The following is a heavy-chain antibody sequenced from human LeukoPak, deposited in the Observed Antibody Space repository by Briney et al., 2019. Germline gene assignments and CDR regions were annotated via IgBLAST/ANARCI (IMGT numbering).Heavy chain of an antibody. J-gene: IGHJ4*02. CDR1: GLTFSIHW. Sequence: GGSLRLSCAASGLTFSIHWMNWVRQGPGKGLEWVSGINWNGGSTGYADSVKGRFTISRDNAKNSLYLQMKSLRAEDTALYYCARGYYYDSSTYPGDYWGQGTLVTVSS. V-gene: IGHV3-20*04. CDR3: ARGYYYDSSTYPGDY. CDR2: INWNGGST. D-gene: IGHD3-22*01.